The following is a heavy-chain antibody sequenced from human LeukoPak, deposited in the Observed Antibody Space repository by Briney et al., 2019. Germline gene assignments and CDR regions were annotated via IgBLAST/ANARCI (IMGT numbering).Heavy chain of an antibody. D-gene: IGHD6-19*01. V-gene: IGHV3-30*04. J-gene: IGHJ3*02. CDR1: EFTFSIYA. CDR3: ARVIAVAGFRDAFDI. Sequence: GRSLRLSCAASEFTFSIYAMHWVRQAPGKGLEWVAVISYDGSNKYYADSVKGRFTISRDNSKNTLYLQMNSLRAEDTAVYYFARVIAVAGFRDAFDIWGQGTMVTVSS. CDR2: ISYDGSNK.